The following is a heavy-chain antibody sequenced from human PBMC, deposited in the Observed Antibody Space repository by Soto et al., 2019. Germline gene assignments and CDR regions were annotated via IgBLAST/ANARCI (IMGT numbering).Heavy chain of an antibody. CDR2: IIPIFGTA. V-gene: IGHV1-69*13. D-gene: IGHD3-3*01. CDR3: ARAADDFWSGYWLPSYYYYGMDV. Sequence: SVKVSCKASGGTFSSCAISWVRQAPGQGLEWMGGIIPIFGTANYAQKFQGRVTITADESTSTAYMELSSLRSEDTAVYYCARAADDFWSGYWLPSYYYYGMDVWGQGTTVTVSS. J-gene: IGHJ6*02. CDR1: GGTFSSCA.